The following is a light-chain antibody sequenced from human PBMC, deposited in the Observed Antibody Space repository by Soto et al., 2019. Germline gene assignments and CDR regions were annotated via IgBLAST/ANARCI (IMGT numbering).Light chain of an antibody. Sequence: QTVVTQEPSLTVSPGGTVTLTCASITGAVTSDYYPNWLQQKPGQAPRSLIHSTYTRHFWTPARFSGSLLGGKAALTVSDVQPEDEADYYCLLYHGAAQVFGGGTKLTVL. V-gene: IGLV7-43*01. CDR3: LLYHGAAQV. CDR1: TGAVTSDYY. CDR2: STY. J-gene: IGLJ3*02.